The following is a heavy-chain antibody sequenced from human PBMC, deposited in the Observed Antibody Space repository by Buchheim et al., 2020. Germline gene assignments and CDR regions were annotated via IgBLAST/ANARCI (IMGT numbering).Heavy chain of an antibody. Sequence: QLQLQESGPGLVKPSETLSLTCTVSGGSISSSSYYWGWIRQHPGKGLEWIGYIYYSGSTYYNPSLKSRVTISVDTSKDQFSLKLSSVTAADTAVYYCARESVGGVVRGVIITQGRGYWGQGTL. J-gene: IGHJ4*02. CDR1: GGSISSSSYY. V-gene: IGHV4-31*03. D-gene: IGHD3-10*01. CDR3: ARESVGGVVRGVIITQGRGY. CDR2: IYYSGST.